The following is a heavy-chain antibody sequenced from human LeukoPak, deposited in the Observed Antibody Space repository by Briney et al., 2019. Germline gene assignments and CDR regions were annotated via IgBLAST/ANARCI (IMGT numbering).Heavy chain of an antibody. CDR3: ARQVVAVAGTGCFDY. V-gene: IGHV4-39*01. D-gene: IGHD6-19*01. CDR2: IYYSGST. J-gene: IGHJ4*02. CDR1: GGSISSSGYY. Sequence: SETLSLTCTVSGGSISSSGYYWGWIRQPPGKGLEWIGSIYYSGSTYYNPSLKSRVTISVDTSKNQFSLKLNSVTAADTAVYFCARQVVAVAGTGCFDYWGQGTLVTVSS.